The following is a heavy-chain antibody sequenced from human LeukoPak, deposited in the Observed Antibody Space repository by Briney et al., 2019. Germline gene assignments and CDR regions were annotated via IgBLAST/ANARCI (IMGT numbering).Heavy chain of an antibody. V-gene: IGHV4-30-4*08. Sequence: PSQTLSLTCTVSGGSISSGDYYWSWIRQPPGKGLEWIGYIYYSGSTYYNPSLKSRVTISVDTSKNQFSLKLSSVTAADTAVYYCARSRIVVGGFDYWGQGTLVTVSS. CDR2: IYYSGST. D-gene: IGHD3-22*01. J-gene: IGHJ4*02. CDR3: ARSRIVVGGFDY. CDR1: GGSISSGDYY.